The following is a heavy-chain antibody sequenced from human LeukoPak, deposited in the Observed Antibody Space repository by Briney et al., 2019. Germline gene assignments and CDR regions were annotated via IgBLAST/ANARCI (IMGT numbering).Heavy chain of an antibody. D-gene: IGHD3-22*01. J-gene: IGHJ4*02. CDR1: GYTFTGYY. CDR3: ARGGVTYYYDSSGYSDY. V-gene: IGHV1-2*06. Sequence: ASVKVSCKASGYTFTGYYMHWVRQAPGQGIEWMGRINPNSGGRNYAQKFQGRVTMTRDTSISTAYMELSRLRSDDTAVYYCARGGVTYYYDSSGYSDYWGQGTLVTVSS. CDR2: INPNSGGR.